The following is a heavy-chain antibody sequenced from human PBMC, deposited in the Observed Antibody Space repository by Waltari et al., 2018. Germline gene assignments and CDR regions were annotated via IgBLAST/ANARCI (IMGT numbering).Heavy chain of an antibody. D-gene: IGHD4-17*01. CDR1: GFTFSSYE. J-gene: IGHJ4*02. CDR3: ARYRDIRRDTVTTHYFDY. CDR2: ISSRASTI. Sequence: EVQLVESGGGLVQPGGSLRLSCAASGFTFSSYEMNWVRQAPGKGLEWVSYISSRASTIYYADSVKGRFTISRDNAKNSLYLQMNSLRAEDTAVYYCARYRDIRRDTVTTHYFDYWGQGTLVTVSS. V-gene: IGHV3-48*03.